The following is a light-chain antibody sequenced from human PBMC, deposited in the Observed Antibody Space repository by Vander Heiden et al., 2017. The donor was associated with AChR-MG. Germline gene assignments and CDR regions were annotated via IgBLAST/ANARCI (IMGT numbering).Light chain of an antibody. J-gene: IGKJ4*01. V-gene: IGKV3-15*01. CDR2: DAS. CDR1: QSVSSK. CDR3: QQYNDWPPRT. Sequence: EIVMTQSPATLSVSPGERATLSCRASQSVSSKLAWYQHIPGQAPRLLIYDASTRATGIPARFSGSVPGTEFTLTISSLQSEDFAVYYCQQYNDWPPRTFGGGTKVEIK.